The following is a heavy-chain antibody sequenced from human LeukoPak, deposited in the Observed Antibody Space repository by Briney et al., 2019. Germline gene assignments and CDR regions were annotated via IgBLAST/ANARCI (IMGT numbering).Heavy chain of an antibody. Sequence: QPGGSLRLSCVGSGFTFRSHAMSWVRQAPKKGLEFVSGIYENGGTTYYADSVKGRFSISRDNSKNTLYLQMDSPRGEDTAVYYCAKDFRIGYSAHFDYWGQGALVTVSS. CDR2: IYENGGTT. CDR1: GFTFRSHA. V-gene: IGHV3-23*01. J-gene: IGHJ4*02. CDR3: AKDFRIGYSAHFDY. D-gene: IGHD2-21*01.